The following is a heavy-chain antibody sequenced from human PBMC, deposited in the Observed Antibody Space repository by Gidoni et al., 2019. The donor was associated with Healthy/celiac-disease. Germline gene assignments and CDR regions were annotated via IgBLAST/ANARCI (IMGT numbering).Heavy chain of an antibody. D-gene: IGHD3-22*01. J-gene: IGHJ3*02. CDR2: IYYSGST. V-gene: IGHV4-59*01. Sequence: QVQLQESGPGLVKPSETLSLTCPVSGGSISSYYWSWIRQPPGKGLEWIGYIYYSGSTNYNPSLKSRVTISVDTSKNQFSLKLSSVTAADTAVYYCARYDSSYLSAFDIWGQGTMVTVSS. CDR1: GGSISSYY. CDR3: ARYDSSYLSAFDI.